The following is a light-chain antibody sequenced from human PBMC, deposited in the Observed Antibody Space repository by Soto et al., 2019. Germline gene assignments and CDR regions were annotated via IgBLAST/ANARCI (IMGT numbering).Light chain of an antibody. CDR3: QQSYSTPPT. J-gene: IGKJ1*01. CDR1: QSISNY. V-gene: IGKV1-39*01. Sequence: DIQMTQSPSSLSASVGDRVTITCRASQSISNYLNWYQQKPGKAPKLLMYAASSLQSGVPSRFGGSASGTDFTLTISSLQPEDFATYYCQQSYSTPPTFGQGTKVEIK. CDR2: AAS.